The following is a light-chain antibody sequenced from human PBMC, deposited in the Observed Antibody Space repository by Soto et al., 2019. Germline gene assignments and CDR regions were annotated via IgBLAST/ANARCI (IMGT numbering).Light chain of an antibody. CDR2: DVS. CDR3: ASYTSTSTTVL. J-gene: IGLJ3*02. Sequence: QSVLTQPRSVSGSPGQSVTISCTGTSSDVGGYNYVSWYQQHPGKAPKLMIYDVSKRPSGVPDRFSGSKSGNTASLTISGLQAEDEADYYCASYTSTSTTVLFGGGTKLTVL. CDR1: SSDVGGYNY. V-gene: IGLV2-11*01.